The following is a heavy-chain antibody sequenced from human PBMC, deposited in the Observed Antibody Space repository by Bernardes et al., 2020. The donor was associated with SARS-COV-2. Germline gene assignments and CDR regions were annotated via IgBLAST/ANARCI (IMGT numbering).Heavy chain of an antibody. D-gene: IGHD3-10*01. Sequence: GGSLRLSCSASGFSFGTYAMHWVRQAPGKGLEYVSTITSDGGSTYYADSVKGRFTISRDDSKNTLYLQMSSLRPEDTSEYYCVKAHYFNSGSYEYWGQGTLVTVSS. CDR2: ITSDGGST. CDR3: VKAHYFNSGSYEY. J-gene: IGHJ4*02. V-gene: IGHV3-64D*06. CDR1: GFSFGTYA.